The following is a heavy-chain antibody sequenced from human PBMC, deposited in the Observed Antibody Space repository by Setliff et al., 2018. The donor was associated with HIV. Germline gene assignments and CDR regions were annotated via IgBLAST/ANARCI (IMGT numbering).Heavy chain of an antibody. J-gene: IGHJ4*02. Sequence: LRLSCAASGFTFSTYAMSWVRQAPGKGLEWVSAISGGGGTTYYADSVKGRFTISRDNSKNTLYLQMNSLRAGDTAIYYCARIQYSSGWYPALDYWGQGTLVTVSS. CDR3: ARIQYSSGWYPALDY. CDR2: ISGGGGTT. V-gene: IGHV3-23*01. CDR1: GFTFSTYA. D-gene: IGHD6-19*01.